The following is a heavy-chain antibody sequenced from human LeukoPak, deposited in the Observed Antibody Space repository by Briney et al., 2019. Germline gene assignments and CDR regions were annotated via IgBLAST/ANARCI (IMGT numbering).Heavy chain of an antibody. CDR3: AKDLNYYDSSGYCFDY. Sequence: GGSLRLSCAASGFTFSSYAMSWVRQAPGKGLEWVSAISGSGGSTYYADSVKGRFTISRDNSKNTLYLQMNSLRAEDTAVYYCAKDLNYYDSSGYCFDYWGQGTLVTVSS. J-gene: IGHJ4*02. D-gene: IGHD3-22*01. CDR1: GFTFSSYA. CDR2: ISGSGGST. V-gene: IGHV3-23*01.